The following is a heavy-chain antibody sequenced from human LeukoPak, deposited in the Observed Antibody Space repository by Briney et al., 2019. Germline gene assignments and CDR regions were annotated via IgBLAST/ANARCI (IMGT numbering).Heavy chain of an antibody. V-gene: IGHV7-4-1*02. Sequence: GASVKVSCKASGYTFTSYAMNWVRQAPGQGLEWMGWINTNTGNPTYAQGFTGRFVFSLDTSVSTAYLQISSLKAEDTAVYYCARDHARSIGFRFDPWGQGTLVAVSS. CDR1: GYTFTSYA. CDR3: ARDHARSIGFRFDP. CDR2: INTNTGNP. J-gene: IGHJ5*02. D-gene: IGHD2-8*01.